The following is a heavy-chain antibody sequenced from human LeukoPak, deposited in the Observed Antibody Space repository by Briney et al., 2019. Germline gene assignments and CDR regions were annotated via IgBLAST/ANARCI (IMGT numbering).Heavy chain of an antibody. CDR3: ARESFDSSGYYTWFDP. D-gene: IGHD3-22*01. CDR1: GGSISSYY. Sequence: SETLSLTCTVSGGSISSYYWSWIRQPPGKGLEWIGYIYYSGSTNYNPSLKSRVTISVDTSKNRFSLKLSSVTAADTAVYYCARESFDSSGYYTWFDPWGQGTLVTVSS. J-gene: IGHJ5*02. CDR2: IYYSGST. V-gene: IGHV4-59*01.